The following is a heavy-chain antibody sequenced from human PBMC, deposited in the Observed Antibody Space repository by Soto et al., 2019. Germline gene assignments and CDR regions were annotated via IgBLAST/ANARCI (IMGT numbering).Heavy chain of an antibody. V-gene: IGHV3-30-3*01. D-gene: IGHD2-15*01. Sequence: QVQLVESGGGVVQPGRSLRLSCAASGFTFSSYAMHWVRQAPGKGLEWVAVISYDGSNKYYADSVKGRFTISRDNSKNTLYLQMNNLRAEATAVYYCARVFEVVASTPYYYYYGMDVWGQGTTVTVSS. CDR2: ISYDGSNK. J-gene: IGHJ6*02. CDR3: ARVFEVVASTPYYYYYGMDV. CDR1: GFTFSSYA.